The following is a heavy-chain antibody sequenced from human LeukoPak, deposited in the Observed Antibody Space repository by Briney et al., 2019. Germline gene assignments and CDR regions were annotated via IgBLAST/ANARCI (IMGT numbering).Heavy chain of an antibody. V-gene: IGHV4-31*03. J-gene: IGHJ4*02. CDR3: ARGEDPDYYDSSGFAAPPSYYFDY. CDR2: IYDSGST. D-gene: IGHD3-22*01. CDR1: GGSISSGGYY. Sequence: PSETLSLTCTVSGGSISSGGYYWSWIRQHPGKGLEWIGYIYDSGSTYYNPSLKSRVTISVDTSKNQFSLKLSSVTAADTAVYYCARGEDPDYYDSSGFAAPPSYYFDYWGQGTLVTVSS.